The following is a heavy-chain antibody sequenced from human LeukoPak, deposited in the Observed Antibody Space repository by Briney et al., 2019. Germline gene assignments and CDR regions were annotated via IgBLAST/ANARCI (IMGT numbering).Heavy chain of an antibody. V-gene: IGHV3-74*01. D-gene: IGHD6-25*01. CDR3: SRPILRGSNYYYGMDV. Sequence: GGSLRLSCAASGCTFSSYWRHWVRQAPGTGLVGVSRINSDGSSTSYADSVKGRFTISRDNAKNTLYLQMNSLRGEDTAVYHCSRPILRGSNYYYGMDVWGQGTTVTVSS. J-gene: IGHJ6*02. CDR2: INSDGSST. CDR1: GCTFSSYW.